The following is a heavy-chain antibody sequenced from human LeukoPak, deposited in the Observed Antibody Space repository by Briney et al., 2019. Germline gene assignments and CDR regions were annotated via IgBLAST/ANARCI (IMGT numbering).Heavy chain of an antibody. J-gene: IGHJ4*02. V-gene: IGHV4-31*03. CDR1: GDSISSGGYY. D-gene: IGHD5-12*01. CDR2: IYYSENT. CDR3: ARAIVATISFDY. Sequence: IPSETLCLTCTVSGDSISSGGYYWVWIRQHPGRGLEWIGYIYYSENTYYNPSLKSRVTISVDTSKNQFSLKLTSVTAADTAVYYCARAIVATISFDYWGQGTLVTVSS.